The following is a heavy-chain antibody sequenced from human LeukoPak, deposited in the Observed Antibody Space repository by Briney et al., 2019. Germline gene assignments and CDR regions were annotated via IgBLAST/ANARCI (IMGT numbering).Heavy chain of an antibody. CDR1: GGSFSGYY. CDR3: SRSGTYAGGWYNYFVH. Sequence: PSETLSLTCAVYGGSFSGYYWSWIRQPPGKGLEWIGEINHSGSTNYNPSLKSRVTISVDTSKNQFSLKMTSVTAADTAVYYCSRSGTYAGGWYNYFVHWGQESLVTVSS. D-gene: IGHD6-19*01. CDR2: INHSGST. V-gene: IGHV4-34*01. J-gene: IGHJ4*02.